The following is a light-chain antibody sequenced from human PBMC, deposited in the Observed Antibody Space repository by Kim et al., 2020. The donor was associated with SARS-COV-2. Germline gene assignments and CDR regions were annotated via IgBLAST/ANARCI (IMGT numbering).Light chain of an antibody. J-gene: IGLJ2*01. CDR2: QDS. Sequence: SYELTQPPSVSVSPGQTASITCSGDKLGDKYACWYQQKPGQSPVLVIYQDSKRPSGIPERFFGSNSGNTATLTISGTQAMDEADYYCQAWDSGTVVFGGG. CDR1: KLGDKY. V-gene: IGLV3-1*01. CDR3: QAWDSGTVV.